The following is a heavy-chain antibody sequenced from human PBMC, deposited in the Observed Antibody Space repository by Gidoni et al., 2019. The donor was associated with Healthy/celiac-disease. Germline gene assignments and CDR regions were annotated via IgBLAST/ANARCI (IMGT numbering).Heavy chain of an antibody. D-gene: IGHD4-17*01. CDR1: GGSISSSSYY. CDR2: IYYSGST. CDR3: ATSTVVTVSGAFDI. Sequence: QLQLQESGPGLVKPSETLSLTCTVSGGSISSSSYYWGWIRQPPGKGLEWIGSIYYSGSTYYNPSLKSRVTISVDTSKNQFSLKLSSVTAADTAVYYCATSTVVTVSGAFDIWGQGTMVTVSS. J-gene: IGHJ3*02. V-gene: IGHV4-39*01.